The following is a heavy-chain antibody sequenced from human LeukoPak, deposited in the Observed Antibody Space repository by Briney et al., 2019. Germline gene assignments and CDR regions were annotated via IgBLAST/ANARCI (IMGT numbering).Heavy chain of an antibody. CDR3: ARGDYFDC. V-gene: IGHV1-8*01. CDR1: GYTFANYD. CDR2: MNPNSGNT. J-gene: IGHJ4*02. Sequence: ASVKVSCKASGYTFANYDINWVRQATGQGLEWMGWMNPNSGNTGYTQKFQGRVIMTRNTSISTAYMDLSSLTSEDTAVYYCARGDYFDCWGQGTLVTVSS.